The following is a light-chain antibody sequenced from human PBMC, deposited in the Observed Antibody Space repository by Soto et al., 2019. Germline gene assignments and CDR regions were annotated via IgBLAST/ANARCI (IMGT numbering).Light chain of an antibody. Sequence: EIVLTQSPGTLSLSPGERATLSCRASQSVSSSYLAWYQQKPGQAPRLLIYGASSRATGIPDRFSGSGSGTDFTLTISRLEPEDFAVYYCQKYGSSQGFGQGTRLEIK. CDR1: QSVSSSY. V-gene: IGKV3-20*01. J-gene: IGKJ5*01. CDR2: GAS. CDR3: QKYGSSQG.